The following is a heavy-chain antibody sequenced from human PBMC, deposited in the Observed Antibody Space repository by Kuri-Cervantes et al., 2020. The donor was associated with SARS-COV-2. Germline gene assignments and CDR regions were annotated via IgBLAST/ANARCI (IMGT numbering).Heavy chain of an antibody. CDR1: GFTFSSYS. V-gene: IGHV3-21*04. J-gene: IGHJ4*02. Sequence: GGSLRLSCAAPGFTFSSYSLNWVRQAPEKGLEWVSYISSSSSYKYYADSVKGRFTISRDNSENSLYLQMNSLRAEDTALYYCAKGSIVATIAYYFDYWGRGTLVTVSS. CDR3: AKGSIVATIAYYFDY. CDR2: ISSSSSYK. D-gene: IGHD5-12*01.